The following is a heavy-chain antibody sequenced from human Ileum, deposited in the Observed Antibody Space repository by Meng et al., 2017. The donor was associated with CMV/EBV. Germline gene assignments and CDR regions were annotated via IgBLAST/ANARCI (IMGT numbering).Heavy chain of an antibody. J-gene: IGHJ6*02. V-gene: IGHV5-51*01. CDR3: ASRGIYGMDV. CDR1: GYSFTNYW. CDR2: IYPSDSDT. Sequence: KVSGKGSGYSFTNYWIGWVRQMPGKGLEWMGIIYPSDSDTRYSPSFQGQVTISADKSIRTTYLQWSRLKASDTAMYYCASRGIYGMDVWGQGTTVTVSS.